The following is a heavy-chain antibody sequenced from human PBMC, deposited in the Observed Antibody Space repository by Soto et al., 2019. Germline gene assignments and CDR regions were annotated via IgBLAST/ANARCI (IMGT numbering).Heavy chain of an antibody. V-gene: IGHV3-9*01. Sequence: EVQLVESGGGLVQPGRSLRLSCAASGFTFDDYAMHWVRQAPGKGLEWVSGISWNSGSIGYADSVKGRFTISRDNAKNSRYLQMTSLRAEDTALYYCAKSRYFEGMDVWGQGTTVTVSS. D-gene: IGHD3-9*01. CDR1: GFTFDDYA. CDR3: AKSRYFEGMDV. J-gene: IGHJ6*02. CDR2: ISWNSGSI.